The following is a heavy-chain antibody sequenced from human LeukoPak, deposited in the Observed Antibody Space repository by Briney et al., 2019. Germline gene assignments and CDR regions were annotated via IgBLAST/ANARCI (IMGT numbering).Heavy chain of an antibody. D-gene: IGHD6-13*01. Sequence: ASVKVSCKASGYTFIDYDINWVRQATGQGLEWMGWMNPKSGDTGYAQKFQGRVTMTRKTSTSTAYMELSSLRSEDTAVYYCARGGLRAGTGGFDPWGQGTLVIVSS. CDR2: MNPKSGDT. J-gene: IGHJ5*02. CDR1: GYTFIDYD. V-gene: IGHV1-8*01. CDR3: ARGGLRAGTGGFDP.